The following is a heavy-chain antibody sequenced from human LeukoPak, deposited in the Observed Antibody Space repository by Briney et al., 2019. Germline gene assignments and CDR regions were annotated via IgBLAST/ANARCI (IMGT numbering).Heavy chain of an antibody. Sequence: ASVKVSCKASGYTFTGYYMHWVRQAPGQGLEWMGRINPNSGGTNYAQKFQGRVTMTRDTSISTAYMELSRLRSDDTAVYYCARDPGGYNWNYVDYWGQGTLVTVSS. CDR1: GYTFTGYY. CDR2: INPNSGGT. V-gene: IGHV1-2*02. J-gene: IGHJ4*02. D-gene: IGHD1-20*01. CDR3: ARDPGGYNWNYVDY.